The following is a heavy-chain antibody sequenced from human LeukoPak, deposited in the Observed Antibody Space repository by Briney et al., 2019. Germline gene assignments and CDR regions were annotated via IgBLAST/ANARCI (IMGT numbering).Heavy chain of an antibody. D-gene: IGHD5-24*01. Sequence: GGSLRPSCAASGFTFSTYAMSCVRQAPGKGLEWVSVISGSGSSTYYADSVKGRFTISRDNSKNTLYLQMNSLRAEDTAVYYCAKEMATIRAFDFWGQGTMVTVSS. CDR3: AKEMATIRAFDF. J-gene: IGHJ3*01. V-gene: IGHV3-23*01. CDR1: GFTFSTYA. CDR2: ISGSGSST.